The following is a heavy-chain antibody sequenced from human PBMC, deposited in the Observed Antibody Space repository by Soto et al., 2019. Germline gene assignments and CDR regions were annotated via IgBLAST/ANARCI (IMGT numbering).Heavy chain of an antibody. CDR2: INHSGST. Sequence: SETLSLTCAVYGGSFSGYYWSWIRRPPGKGLEWIGEINHSGSTNYNPSLKSRVTISVDTSKNQFSLKLSSVTAADTAVYYCARGRGYSYGTPPYYYGMDVWGQGTTVTVSS. D-gene: IGHD5-18*01. CDR1: GGSFSGYY. V-gene: IGHV4-34*01. CDR3: ARGRGYSYGTPPYYYGMDV. J-gene: IGHJ6*02.